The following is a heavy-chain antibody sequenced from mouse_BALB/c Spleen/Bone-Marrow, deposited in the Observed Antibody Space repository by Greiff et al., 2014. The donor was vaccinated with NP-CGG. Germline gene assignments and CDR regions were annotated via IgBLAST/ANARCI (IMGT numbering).Heavy chain of an antibody. V-gene: IGHV1-5*01. J-gene: IGHJ4*01. CDR3: TRGITTVAATRAMDY. D-gene: IGHD1-1*01. Sequence: VQLQQSGTVLARPGASVKMSCKASGYTFTSYWMHWVKQRPGQGLEWIGAIYPGNSDTSYNQKFKGKAKLTAVTSTSTAYMDLSSLTNEDSAVYYCTRGITTVAATRAMDYWGQGTSVTVSS. CDR1: GYTFTSYW. CDR2: IYPGNSDT.